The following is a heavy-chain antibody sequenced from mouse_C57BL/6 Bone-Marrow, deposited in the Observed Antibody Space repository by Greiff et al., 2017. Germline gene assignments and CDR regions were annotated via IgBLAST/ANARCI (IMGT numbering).Heavy chain of an antibody. CDR3: ARDGNSYGYFDY. D-gene: IGHD1-1*01. CDR1: GYTFTSYW. Sequence: VQLQQPGAELVMPGASVKLSCKASGYTFTSYWMHWVKQRPGQGLEWIGEIDPSGSDTNYNQKFKGKSTLTVDKSSSTAYMQLSSLTSEDSAVYYCARDGNSYGYFDYWGQGTTLTVSS. J-gene: IGHJ2*01. CDR2: IDPSGSDT. V-gene: IGHV1-69*01.